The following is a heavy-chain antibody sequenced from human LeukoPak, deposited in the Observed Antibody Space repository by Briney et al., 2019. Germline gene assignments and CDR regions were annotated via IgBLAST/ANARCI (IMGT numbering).Heavy chain of an antibody. D-gene: IGHD2-2*01. Sequence: ASVKVSCKASGYTFTNYVISWVRQAPGQGLEWMGWISAYNGNTNSAQKIQGRVTMTTDTSTSTAYMELRRLRSDDTAVYYCARGPIIDIVIIPAADDYYYMDVWGKGTTVTVSS. CDR3: ARGPIIDIVIIPAADDYYYMDV. CDR1: GYTFTNYV. J-gene: IGHJ6*03. V-gene: IGHV1-18*01. CDR2: ISAYNGNT.